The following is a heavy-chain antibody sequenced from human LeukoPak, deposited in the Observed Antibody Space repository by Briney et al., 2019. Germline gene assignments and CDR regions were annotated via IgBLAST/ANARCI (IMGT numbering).Heavy chain of an antibody. J-gene: IGHJ4*02. Sequence: GGSLRLSCAASGFTFSSYGMHWVRQAPGKGLEWVAFIRYDGSIDQYSDSVKGRLTISRDNSKNTLYLQMNSLRAEDTAVYYCAKDRGIGARYFDYWGQGTLVTVSS. CDR2: IRYDGSID. CDR3: AKDRGIGARYFDY. D-gene: IGHD6-6*01. CDR1: GFTFSSYG. V-gene: IGHV3-30*02.